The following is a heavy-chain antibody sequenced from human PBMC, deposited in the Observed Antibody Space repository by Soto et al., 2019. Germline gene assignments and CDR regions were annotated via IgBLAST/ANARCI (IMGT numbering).Heavy chain of an antibody. Sequence: QVQVVESGGGVVQPGRSLRLSCAASGFTFSSYAMHWVRQAPGKGLEWVAVISYDGSNKFYADSVKGRFTISRDNSKNTLYLQMNSLRDEDTAVYYCAVENDSDYWGQGTLVTVSS. J-gene: IGHJ4*02. CDR3: AVENDSDY. D-gene: IGHD1-1*01. V-gene: IGHV3-30-3*01. CDR1: GFTFSSYA. CDR2: ISYDGSNK.